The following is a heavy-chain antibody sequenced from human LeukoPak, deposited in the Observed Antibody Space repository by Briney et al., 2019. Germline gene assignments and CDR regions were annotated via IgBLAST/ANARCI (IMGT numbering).Heavy chain of an antibody. CDR3: ARIHGEDRDY. V-gene: IGHV1-8*01. CDR2: MRRNSSNT. J-gene: IGHJ4*02. D-gene: IGHD4-17*01. CDR1: AYTFTSYD. Sequence: ASVKVSCKSAAYTFTSYDINWVRQAPGQGLEWMGWMRRNSSNTGYAQKLQGKLTMTRNTSISTAYMELSSLRSEDTAVYYCARIHGEDRDYWGQGTLVTVSS.